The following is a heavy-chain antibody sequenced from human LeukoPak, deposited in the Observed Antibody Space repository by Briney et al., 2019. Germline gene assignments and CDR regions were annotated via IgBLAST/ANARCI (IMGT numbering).Heavy chain of an antibody. J-gene: IGHJ4*02. CDR1: GFTFSSYG. V-gene: IGHV3-30*18. CDR3: AKSRARYGSGSPVDY. D-gene: IGHD3-10*01. Sequence: PGWSLRLSCAASGFTFSSYGMHWVRQAPGKGLEWVAVISYDGSNKYYAESVKGRFTISRDNSKNTLYLQMNSLRAEDTAVYYCAKSRARYGSGSPVDYWGQGTLVTVSS. CDR2: ISYDGSNK.